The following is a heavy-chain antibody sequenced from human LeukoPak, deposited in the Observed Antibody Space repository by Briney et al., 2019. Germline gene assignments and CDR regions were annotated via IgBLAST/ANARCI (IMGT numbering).Heavy chain of an antibody. CDR2: IYSGGST. CDR1: GFTVSSNY. Sequence: GGSLRLSCAASGFTVSSNYMSWVRQAPGKGLEWVSVIYSGGSTYYADSVKGRFTISRDNSKNTLYLQMNSLRAEDTAVYYYARDQGGSCYSCYYYYMDVWGKGTTVTVSS. D-gene: IGHD2-15*01. V-gene: IGHV3-66*01. CDR3: ARDQGGSCYSCYYYYMDV. J-gene: IGHJ6*03.